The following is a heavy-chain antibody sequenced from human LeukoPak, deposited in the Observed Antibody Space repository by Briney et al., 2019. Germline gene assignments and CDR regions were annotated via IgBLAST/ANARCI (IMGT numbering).Heavy chain of an antibody. J-gene: IGHJ3*02. CDR2: IYYSGST. CDR1: GGSVSSGSYY. Sequence: SETLSLTCTVSGGSVSSGSYYWSWIRQPPGKGLEWIGYIYYSGSTNYNPSLKSRVTISVDTPKNQFSLKLSSVTAADTAVYYCARSPYYDILTGYFAPQYAFDIWGQGTMVTVSS. CDR3: ARSPYYDILTGYFAPQYAFDI. D-gene: IGHD3-9*01. V-gene: IGHV4-61*01.